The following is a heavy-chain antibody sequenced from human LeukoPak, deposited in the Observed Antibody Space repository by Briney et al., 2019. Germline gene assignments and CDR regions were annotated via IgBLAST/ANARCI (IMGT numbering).Heavy chain of an antibody. CDR2: INPTSGDT. J-gene: IGHJ4*02. CDR1: GYTFTDYY. V-gene: IGHV1-2*02. Sequence: ASVKVSCTASGYTFTDYYLHWVRQAPGQGLEWLGWINPTSGDTKYAQKFQGSVTMTRDTSTSTAHMELRRLRNDDAAVYYCARDGRGGIYLGWGPINYFDDWGQGTLVTVSS. CDR3: ARDGRGGIYLGWGPINYFDD. D-gene: IGHD1-26*01.